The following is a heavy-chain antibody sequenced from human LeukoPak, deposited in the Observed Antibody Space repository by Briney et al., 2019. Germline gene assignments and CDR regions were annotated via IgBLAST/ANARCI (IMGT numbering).Heavy chain of an antibody. CDR1: GFTFSSYS. Sequence: GGSLRLSCAASGFTFSSYSMNWVRQAPGKGLEWVSYISSSSSTIYCADSVKGRFTISRDNSKNTLYLQMNSLRAEDTAVYYCAKAGSTVTTFFSFDYWGQGTLVTVSS. D-gene: IGHD4-17*01. V-gene: IGHV3-48*01. J-gene: IGHJ4*02. CDR2: ISSSSSTI. CDR3: AKAGSTVTTFFSFDY.